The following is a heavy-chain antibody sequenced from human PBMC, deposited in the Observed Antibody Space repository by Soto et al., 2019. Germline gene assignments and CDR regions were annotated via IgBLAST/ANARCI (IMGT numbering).Heavy chain of an antibody. CDR2: IHPYSGGT. CDR3: ARVRGYSGHGKMDV. V-gene: IGHV1-2*02. CDR1: GYTFTAYY. J-gene: IGHJ6*02. D-gene: IGHD5-12*01. Sequence: ASVKVSCKASGYTFTAYYMHWVRQAPGQGLELMGWIHPYSGGTNYAQKFQGRVTMTRDTSISTAYMELSRLTYDDTAVYYCARVRGYSGHGKMDVWGQGTTVTVSS.